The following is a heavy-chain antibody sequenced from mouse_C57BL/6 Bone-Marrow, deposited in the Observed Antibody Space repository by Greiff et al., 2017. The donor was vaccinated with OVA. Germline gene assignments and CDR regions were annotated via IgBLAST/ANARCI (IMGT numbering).Heavy chain of an antibody. CDR2: IDPENGDT. CDR1: GFNIKDDY. J-gene: IGHJ3*01. CDR3: TTYDYLAWFAY. V-gene: IGHV14-4*01. D-gene: IGHD2-4*01. Sequence: VQLQQSGAELVRPGASVKLSCTASGFNIKDDYMHWVKQRPEQGLEWIGWIDPENGDTEYASKVQGKATITADTSSNTAYLQLSSLTSEDTAVYYCTTYDYLAWFAYWGQGTLVTVSA.